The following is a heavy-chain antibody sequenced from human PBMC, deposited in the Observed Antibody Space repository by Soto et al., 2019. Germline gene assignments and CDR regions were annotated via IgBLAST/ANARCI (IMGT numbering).Heavy chain of an antibody. D-gene: IGHD6-13*01. CDR2: IIPIFGTA. Sequence: ASVKVSCKASGGTFSSYAISWVRQAPGQGLEWMGGIIPIFGTANYAQKFQGRVTITADESTSTAYMELSSLRSEDTAVYYCAEAGYCCGWYTSFQHWGRGTLVNVSS. V-gene: IGHV1-69*13. J-gene: IGHJ1*01. CDR1: GGTFSSYA. CDR3: AEAGYCCGWYTSFQH.